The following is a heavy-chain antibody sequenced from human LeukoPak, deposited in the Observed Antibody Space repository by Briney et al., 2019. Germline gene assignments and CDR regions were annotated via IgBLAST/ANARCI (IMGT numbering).Heavy chain of an antibody. CDR3: ATLWFGELLEGAFDI. CDR1: GFTFSSYS. D-gene: IGHD3-10*01. Sequence: GGSLRLSCAASGFTFSSYSMNWVRQAPGKGLEWVSSISSSSSYIYYADSVKGRFTISRDNAKNSLYLQMNSLRAEDTAVYYCATLWFGELLEGAFDIWGQGTMVTVSS. J-gene: IGHJ3*02. V-gene: IGHV3-21*01. CDR2: ISSSSSYI.